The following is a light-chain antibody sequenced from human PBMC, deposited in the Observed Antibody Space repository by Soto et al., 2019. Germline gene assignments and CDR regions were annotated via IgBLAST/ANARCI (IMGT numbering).Light chain of an antibody. Sequence: QSVLTQPASVSGSPGQSITISCTGTSTDVGSYDYVSWYQQRPGTAPKLILYEVTNRPSGVSIRFSGSKSGNTASLTITGLQAEDEADYYCPSFTTSITYIFGTGTKV. V-gene: IGLV2-14*01. CDR2: EVT. CDR3: PSFTTSITYI. J-gene: IGLJ1*01. CDR1: STDVGSYDY.